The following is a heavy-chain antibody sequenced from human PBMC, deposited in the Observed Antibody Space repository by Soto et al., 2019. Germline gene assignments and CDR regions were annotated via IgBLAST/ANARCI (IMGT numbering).Heavy chain of an antibody. J-gene: IGHJ6*02. CDR1: GFAVSGST. CDR2: IRSKANSYAT. CDR3: FRENYFSYHGMDV. V-gene: IGHV3-73*01. Sequence: GGSLRLSCAGSGFAVSGSTIHWVRQASGKGLEWVGRIRSKANSYATAYAAAVKGRFIVSRDDSKTTSYLQMDSLKIEDTATYYCFRENYFSYHGMDVWGQRTTVTVSS.